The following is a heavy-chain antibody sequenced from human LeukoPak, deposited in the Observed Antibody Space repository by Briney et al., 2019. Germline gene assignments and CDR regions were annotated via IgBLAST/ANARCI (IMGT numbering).Heavy chain of an antibody. CDR2: IIPILGIA. Sequence: GASVKVSCKASGGTFSSYTISWVRQAPGQGLEWMGRIIPILGIANYAQKFQGRVTITADKSTSTAYMELSSLRSEDTAVYYCALDSGRVCSGGSCESRKFDYWGQGALVTVSS. CDR3: ALDSGRVCSGGSCESRKFDY. CDR1: GGTFSSYT. V-gene: IGHV1-69*02. J-gene: IGHJ4*02. D-gene: IGHD2-15*01.